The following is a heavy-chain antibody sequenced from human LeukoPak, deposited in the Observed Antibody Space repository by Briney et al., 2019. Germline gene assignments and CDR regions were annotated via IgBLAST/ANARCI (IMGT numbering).Heavy chain of an antibody. Sequence: GRSLRLSCEASGRTIGLYGMFWVRQAPGKGLEWVAAIWFDGSNKYYADSVKGRFTISRDNSRNTELLQMNSLSAEDTAVYYCAREKYEGSGSHYFALDVWGQGTMVIVSS. J-gene: IGHJ6*02. D-gene: IGHD3-10*01. CDR2: IWFDGSNK. CDR1: GRTIGLYG. CDR3: AREKYEGSGSHYFALDV. V-gene: IGHV3-33*07.